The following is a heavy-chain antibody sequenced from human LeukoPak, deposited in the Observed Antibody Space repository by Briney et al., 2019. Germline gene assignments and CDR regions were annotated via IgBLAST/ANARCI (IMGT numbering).Heavy chain of an antibody. CDR1: GFTFSSYW. V-gene: IGHV3-66*01. Sequence: PGGSLRLSCAASGFTFSSYWMHWVRQAPGKGLEWVSVLYTGGNTYYADSVKGRFTISRDNSKNTLYLQMNSLRAEDTAVYFCARVGRGDIYGYGDYWGQGTLVTVSS. D-gene: IGHD5-18*01. CDR2: LYTGGNT. J-gene: IGHJ4*02. CDR3: ARVGRGDIYGYGDY.